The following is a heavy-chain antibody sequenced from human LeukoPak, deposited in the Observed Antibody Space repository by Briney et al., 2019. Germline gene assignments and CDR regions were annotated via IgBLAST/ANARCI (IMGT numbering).Heavy chain of an antibody. Sequence: AASVKVSCKASGGTFSSYAISWVRQAPGQGLERMGGIIPIFGTANYAQKFQGRGTITADETTSTASMELSSLRSEDTAVYYCAIETQIGSGGDYWGQGTLVTVSS. V-gene: IGHV1-69*13. CDR1: GGTFSSYA. J-gene: IGHJ4*02. CDR3: AIETQIGSGGDY. CDR2: IIPIFGTA. D-gene: IGHD3-10*01.